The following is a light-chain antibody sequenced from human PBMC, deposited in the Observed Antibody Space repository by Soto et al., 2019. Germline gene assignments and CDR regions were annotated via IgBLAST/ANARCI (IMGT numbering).Light chain of an antibody. CDR3: CSYAGSMSSKI. V-gene: IGLV2-8*01. Sequence: QPVLTQPPSASGSPGQSVTISCTGTSSDVGAYDHVSWYQQHPGKAPKLMIYEVNKRPSGVPDRFSASKSGNTASLTVSGLQAEDEADYYCCSYAGSMSSKIFGGGTKVTVL. CDR1: SSDVGAYDH. CDR2: EVN. J-gene: IGLJ2*01.